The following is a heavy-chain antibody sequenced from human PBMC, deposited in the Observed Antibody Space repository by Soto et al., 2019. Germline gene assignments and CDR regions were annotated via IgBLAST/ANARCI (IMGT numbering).Heavy chain of an antibody. Sequence: HPGGSLRLSCAASGFTFSSYAMSWVRQAPGKGLEWVSAISGSGGSTYYADSVKGRFTISRDNSKNTLYLQMNSLRAEDTAVYYCANPTTCGGDCYSSYYYYGMDVWGQGTTVTVSS. CDR1: GFTFSSYA. D-gene: IGHD2-21*02. V-gene: IGHV3-23*01. J-gene: IGHJ6*02. CDR2: ISGSGGST. CDR3: ANPTTCGGDCYSSYYYYGMDV.